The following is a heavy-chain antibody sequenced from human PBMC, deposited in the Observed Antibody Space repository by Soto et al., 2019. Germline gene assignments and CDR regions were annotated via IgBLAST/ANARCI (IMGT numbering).Heavy chain of an antibody. J-gene: IGHJ4*02. Sequence: QVQLVESGGGVVRPGTSLRLSCAATGFSFSAHGMHWVRQAPGKGLEWLAVINDGSEEGYADSVRGRFTISRDNARNTLYLQMDNLRAEDSALYYCARDDLFVDNGLEHWGQGTLVIVSS. CDR1: GFSFSAHG. D-gene: IGHD1-1*01. CDR2: INDGSEE. V-gene: IGHV3-33*01. CDR3: ARDDLFVDNGLEH.